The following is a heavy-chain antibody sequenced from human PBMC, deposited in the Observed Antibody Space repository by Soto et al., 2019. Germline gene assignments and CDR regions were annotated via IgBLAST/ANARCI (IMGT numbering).Heavy chain of an antibody. D-gene: IGHD1-1*01. V-gene: IGHV4-30-4*01. CDR1: GGSISSGDYY. CDR3: AREKRSGNFDY. Sequence: SETLSLTCTVSGGSISSGDYYWSWIRQPPGKGLEWIGYIYYSGSTYYNPSLKSRVTISVDTSKNQFSLKLSSVTAADTAVYYCAREKRSGNFDYWRHGTLVTVSS. CDR2: IYYSGST. J-gene: IGHJ4*01.